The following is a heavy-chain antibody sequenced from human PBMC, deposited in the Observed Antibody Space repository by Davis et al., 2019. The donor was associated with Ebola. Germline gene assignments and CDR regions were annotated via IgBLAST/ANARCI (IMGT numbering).Heavy chain of an antibody. Sequence: PSETLSLTCAISGDTVSSTAWNWIRQSPSRGLEWLGRTYYTSKWYNHYAASVKSRTTINPDTSKNQFSLQLNSVTPEDTAVYYCARGWLRTGLDIWGQGTMVIVSS. CDR1: GDTVSSTA. CDR3: ARGWLRTGLDI. V-gene: IGHV6-1*01. J-gene: IGHJ3*02. CDR2: TYYTSKWYN. D-gene: IGHD5-24*01.